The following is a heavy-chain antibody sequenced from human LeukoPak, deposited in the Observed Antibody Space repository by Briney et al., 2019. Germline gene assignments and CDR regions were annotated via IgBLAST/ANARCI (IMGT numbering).Heavy chain of an antibody. J-gene: IGHJ4*02. CDR1: GFTFSSYA. CDR2: ISYDGSNK. D-gene: IGHD3-22*01. V-gene: IGHV3-30-3*01. CDR3: ARDLRKVAYYYDSSGYYYFDY. Sequence: TGGSLRLSCAASGFTFSSYAMHWVRQAPGKGLEWVAVISYDGSNKYYADSVKGRFTISRDNSKNTLYLQMNSLRAEDTAVYYCARDLRKVAYYYDSSGYYYFDYWGQGTLVTVSS.